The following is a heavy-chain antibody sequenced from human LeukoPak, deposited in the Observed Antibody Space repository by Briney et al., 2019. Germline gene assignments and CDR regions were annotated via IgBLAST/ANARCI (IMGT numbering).Heavy chain of an antibody. J-gene: IGHJ4*02. CDR3: AREGKWLLGVDY. V-gene: IGHV3-30*04. CDR2: ISYDGSNK. D-gene: IGHD3-22*01. CDR1: GFTFSSYA. Sequence: GGSLRLSCAASGFTFSSYAMHWVRQAPGKGLEWVAVISYDGSNKYYADSVKSRFTISRDNSKNTLYLQMNSLRAEDTAVYYCAREGKWLLGVDYWGQGTLVTVSS.